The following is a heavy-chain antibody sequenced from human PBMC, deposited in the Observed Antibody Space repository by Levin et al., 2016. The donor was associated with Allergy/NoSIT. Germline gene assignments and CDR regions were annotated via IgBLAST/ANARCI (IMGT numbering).Heavy chain of an antibody. V-gene: IGHV4-39*01. D-gene: IGHD2-15*01. CDR3: ARQSHSDAFDI. J-gene: IGHJ3*02. CDR2: FYYSGTT. Sequence: RQAPGKGLEWIGTFYYSGTTFQNPSLKSRVTIFVDTSKNQFSLKLGSVTAADTAVYYCARQSHSDAFDIWGQGTMVTVSS.